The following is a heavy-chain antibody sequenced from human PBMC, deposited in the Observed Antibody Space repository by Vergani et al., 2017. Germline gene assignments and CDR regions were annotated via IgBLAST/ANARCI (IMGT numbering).Heavy chain of an antibody. J-gene: IGHJ4*02. V-gene: IGHV3-30*04. CDR3: AKDRIAARPSWGFDY. Sequence: QVQLVESGGGVVQPGRSLRLSCAASGFTFSSYAMHWVRQAPGKGLEWVAVISYDGSNKYYADSVKGRFTISRDNSKNTLYLQMNSLRAEDTAVYYCAKDRIAARPSWGFDYWGQGTLVTVSS. CDR1: GFTFSSYA. D-gene: IGHD6-6*01. CDR2: ISYDGSNK.